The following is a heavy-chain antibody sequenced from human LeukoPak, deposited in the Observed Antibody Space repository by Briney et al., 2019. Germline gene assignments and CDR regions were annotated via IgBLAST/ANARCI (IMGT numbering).Heavy chain of an antibody. CDR2: ISSSSSYI. CDR1: GFTFSSYS. V-gene: IGHV3-21*04. Sequence: PGGSLRLSCAASGFTFSSYSMNWVRQAPGKGLEWVSSISSSSSYIYYADSVKGRFTISRDNSKNTLYLQMSSLRVEDTAIYYCAKERQTTTAFDSWGQGTLVTVSS. D-gene: IGHD4-17*01. J-gene: IGHJ4*02. CDR3: AKERQTTTAFDS.